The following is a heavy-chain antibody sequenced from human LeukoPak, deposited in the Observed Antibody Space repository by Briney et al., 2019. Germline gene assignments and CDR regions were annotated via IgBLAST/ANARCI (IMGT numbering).Heavy chain of an antibody. Sequence: SETLSLTCTVSGGSISSSGSYWGWIRQPPGKGLEWIASIYFNGNTYYNPSLKSRVTISADTSENQFSLKVSSVTAADSAVYYCAGTITVAGTSFPYFDYWGQGALVIVSS. CDR1: GGSISSSGSY. D-gene: IGHD6-19*01. J-gene: IGHJ4*02. CDR2: IYFNGNT. CDR3: AGTITVAGTSFPYFDY. V-gene: IGHV4-39*01.